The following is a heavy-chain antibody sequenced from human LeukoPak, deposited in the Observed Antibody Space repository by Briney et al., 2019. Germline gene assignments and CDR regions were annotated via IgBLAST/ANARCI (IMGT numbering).Heavy chain of an antibody. D-gene: IGHD6-19*01. CDR3: ARWNSSGHFDY. J-gene: IGHJ4*02. Sequence: GESLKISCRGSGYIFTTYWIGWVRQMPGKGLEWMGLIYPGNSDTRYSPSFHGQVTISADKSISTAYPQWSSLKASDTARYYCARWNSSGHFDYWGQGTLVTVSS. V-gene: IGHV5-51*01. CDR1: GYIFTTYW. CDR2: IYPGNSDT.